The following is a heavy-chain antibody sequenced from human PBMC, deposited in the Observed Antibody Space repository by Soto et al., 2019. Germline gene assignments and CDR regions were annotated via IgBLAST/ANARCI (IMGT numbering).Heavy chain of an antibody. Sequence: VQLLESGGVLVQPGGSLGLSCAASGFTFGSYVMTWVRQAPGKGLEWVSSISGSSGGIYYADSVRGRFTVSRDNSKNMLYLQMSSLRAEDSAVYHCVKYGRDCTGPTCYYCYYVDVWGKGTAVTVSS. V-gene: IGHV3-23*01. CDR3: VKYGRDCTGPTCYYCYYVDV. CDR1: GFTFGSYV. D-gene: IGHD2-8*02. CDR2: ISGSSGGI. J-gene: IGHJ6*03.